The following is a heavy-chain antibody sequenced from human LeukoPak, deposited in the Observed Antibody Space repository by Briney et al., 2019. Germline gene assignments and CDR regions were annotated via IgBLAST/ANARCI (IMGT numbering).Heavy chain of an antibody. Sequence: PGGSLRLSCAASGFTFSSYGMHWVRQAPGKGLEWVAFIRYDGSNKYYADSVKGRFTISRDNSKNTLYLQMNSLRAEDTAVYYCAKAPYSSSSFYFDYWGQGTLVTVSS. CDR1: GFTFSSYG. CDR3: AKAPYSSSSFYFDY. CDR2: IRYDGSNK. J-gene: IGHJ4*02. D-gene: IGHD6-6*01. V-gene: IGHV3-30*02.